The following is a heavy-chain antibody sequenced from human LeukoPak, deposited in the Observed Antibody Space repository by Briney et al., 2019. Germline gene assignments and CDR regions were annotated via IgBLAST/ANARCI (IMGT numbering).Heavy chain of an antibody. V-gene: IGHV4-39*07. CDR2: INHSGST. CDR3: ARRHRITMVRGVIYWFDP. D-gene: IGHD3-10*01. Sequence: PSETLSLTCTVSGGSVSSGSDYWSWIRQPPGKGLEWIGEINHSGSTNYNPSLKSRVTISVDTSKNQFSLKLSSVTAADTAVYYCARRHRITMVRGVIYWFDPWGQGTLVTVSS. J-gene: IGHJ5*02. CDR1: GGSVSSGSDY.